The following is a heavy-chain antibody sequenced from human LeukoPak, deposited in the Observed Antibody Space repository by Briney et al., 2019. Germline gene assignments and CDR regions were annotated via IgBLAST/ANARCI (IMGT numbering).Heavy chain of an antibody. V-gene: IGHV4-34*01. CDR1: GGSLSGYY. J-gene: IGHJ4*02. D-gene: IGHD6-19*01. Sequence: SETLSLTCAVYGGSLSGYYWSWIRQPPGKGLEWIGEINHSGSTNYNPSLKSRVTISVDTSKNQFSLKLSSVTAADTAVYYCARGGRYSSGLDYWGQGTLVTVSS. CDR3: ARGGRYSSGLDY. CDR2: INHSGST.